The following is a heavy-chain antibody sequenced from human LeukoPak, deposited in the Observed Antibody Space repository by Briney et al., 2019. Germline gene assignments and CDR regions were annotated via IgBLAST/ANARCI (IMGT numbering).Heavy chain of an antibody. J-gene: IGHJ4*02. V-gene: IGHV5-51*01. D-gene: IGHD6-19*01. CDR3: ARLSNIAVAGTGFDY. CDR1: GYSFTSYW. Sequence: HGESLKISCKGSGYSFTSYWIGWVRQMPGKGLEWMGIIYPGDSDTRYSPSFQGQVTISADKSISTAYLQWSSLKASDTAIYYCARLSNIAVAGTGFDYWGQGTLVTVSS. CDR2: IYPGDSDT.